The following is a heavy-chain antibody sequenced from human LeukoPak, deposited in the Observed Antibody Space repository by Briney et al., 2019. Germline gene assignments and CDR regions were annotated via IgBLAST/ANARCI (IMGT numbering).Heavy chain of an antibody. CDR3: ARDRTTMIVVARRTAFDI. CDR2: INSDGTRT. CDR1: GFTFSSYW. J-gene: IGHJ3*02. Sequence: GGSLRLSCAASGFTFSSYWMHWVRQAPGKGLVWVSRINSDGTRTSYADSVKGRFTISRDNAKNSLYLQMNSLRAEDTAVYYCARDRTTMIVVARRTAFDIWGQGTMVTVSS. V-gene: IGHV3-74*01. D-gene: IGHD3-22*01.